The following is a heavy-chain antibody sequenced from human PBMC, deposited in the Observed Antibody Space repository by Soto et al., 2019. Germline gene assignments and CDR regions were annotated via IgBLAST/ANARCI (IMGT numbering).Heavy chain of an antibody. CDR1: GGSFSGYY. D-gene: IGHD4-17*01. Sequence: SETLSLTCAVYGGSFSGYYWSWIRQPPGKGLEWIGETNHSGSSNYNPSLKSRVTISVDTSKNQFSLKLSSVTAADTAVYYCATSSDRRTTVTTYPDYWGQGTRVTVSS. V-gene: IGHV4-34*01. CDR2: TNHSGSS. J-gene: IGHJ4*02. CDR3: ATSSDRRTTVTTYPDY.